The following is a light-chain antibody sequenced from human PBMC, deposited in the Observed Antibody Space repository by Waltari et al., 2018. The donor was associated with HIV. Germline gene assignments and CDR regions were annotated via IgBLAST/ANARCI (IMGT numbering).Light chain of an antibody. CDR3: ASGDDRLRVV. V-gene: IGLV1-44*01. CDR2: STN. J-gene: IGLJ3*02. Sequence: GPRVTISCPGSSPNIGTKTVDWYQLLAGAAPKLLLYSTNQRPPGVPGRFTGSKCSTAASLATGGLQYEDEADYCWASGDDRLRVVFGGGTKVTVL. CDR1: SPNIGTKT.